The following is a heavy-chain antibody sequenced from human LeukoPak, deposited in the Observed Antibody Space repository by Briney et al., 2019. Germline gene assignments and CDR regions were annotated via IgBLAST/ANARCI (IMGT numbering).Heavy chain of an antibody. V-gene: IGHV3-73*01. J-gene: IGHJ1*01. D-gene: IGHD1-20*01. CDR3: TRLVDNS. Sequence: GGSLRLSCAASGFTFSGSAVHWVRQASGKGLEWVGRIRSKKYNYATAYAVSVKGRFTISRDDLKNTAYLQMNSLKTEDTAVYFCTRLVDNSWGQGTLVTVSS. CDR2: IRSKKYNYAT. CDR1: GFTFSGSA.